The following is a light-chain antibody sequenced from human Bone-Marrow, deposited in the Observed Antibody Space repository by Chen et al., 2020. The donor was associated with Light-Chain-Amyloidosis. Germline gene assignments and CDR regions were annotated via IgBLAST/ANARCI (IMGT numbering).Light chain of an antibody. CDR3: QAWDSSTENVR. CDR2: EDK. J-gene: IGLJ2*01. Sequence: SYELTQPPSVSVSPGQTASITCSGDRLADKSASWYQKRPGQAPVLVICEDKRRPSGVPERVSGSTSGNTATLTISGAQAMDEAEYYCQAWDSSTENVRFGGGTKLPVL. CDR1: RLADKS. V-gene: IGLV3-1*01.